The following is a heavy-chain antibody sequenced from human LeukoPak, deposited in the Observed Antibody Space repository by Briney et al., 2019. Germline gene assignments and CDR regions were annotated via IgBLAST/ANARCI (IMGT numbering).Heavy chain of an antibody. D-gene: IGHD3-16*01. V-gene: IGHV4-59*01. CDR1: GGSISSFF. CDR3: ARGGRDGSYYFDY. J-gene: IGHJ4*02. CDR2: VYYTGST. Sequence: SETLYLTCTVSGGSISSFFWSWIRQSPGKELEWIGYVYYTGSTNYNPSLNSRVTMSIDTSKKQFSLKLNSVTAADTAVYYCARGGRDGSYYFDYWGQGTLVSVSS.